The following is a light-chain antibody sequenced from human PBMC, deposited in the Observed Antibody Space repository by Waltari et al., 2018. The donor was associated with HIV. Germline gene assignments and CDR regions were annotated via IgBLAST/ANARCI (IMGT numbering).Light chain of an antibody. J-gene: IGKJ1*01. CDR1: ESIGGW. V-gene: IGKV1-5*03. CDR3: KTYTSFLRQ. Sequence: DLQMTQSPSTLSASVGDRATITCQARESIGGWLALFQQKSGKAPKLLIREAYNLESGVPSSFSGSGYAAELGHTITRLQPDGFATYRCKTYTSFLRQFGQGPKV. CDR2: EAY.